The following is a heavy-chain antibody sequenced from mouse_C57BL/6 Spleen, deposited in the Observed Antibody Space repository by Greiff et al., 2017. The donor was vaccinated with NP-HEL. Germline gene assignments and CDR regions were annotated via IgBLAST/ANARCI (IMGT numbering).Heavy chain of an antibody. CDR3: ARDREDGYYFDY. V-gene: IGHV5-4*01. CDR1: GFTFSSYA. Sequence: VQLKESGGGLVKPGGSLKLSCAASGFTFSSYAMSWVRQTPEKRLEWVATISDGGSYTYYPDNVKGRFTISRDNAKNNLYLQMSHLKSEDTAMYYCARDREDGYYFDYWGQGTTLTVSS. CDR2: ISDGGSYT. D-gene: IGHD2-3*01. J-gene: IGHJ2*01.